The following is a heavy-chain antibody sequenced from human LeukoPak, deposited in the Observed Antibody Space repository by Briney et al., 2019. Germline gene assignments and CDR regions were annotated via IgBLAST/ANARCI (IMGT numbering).Heavy chain of an antibody. V-gene: IGHV3-48*02. D-gene: IGHD3-3*01. J-gene: IGHJ3*02. CDR3: ARDGSGSLRFLEWLPDAFDI. CDR1: GFTFSSYS. Sequence: SGGSLRLSCAASGFTFSSYSMNWVRQAPGKGLEWVSYIDSSSSTIYYADSVKGRFTISRDNAKNSLYLQMNSLRDEDTAVYYCARDGSGSLRFLEWLPDAFDIWGQGTMVTVSS. CDR2: IDSSSSTI.